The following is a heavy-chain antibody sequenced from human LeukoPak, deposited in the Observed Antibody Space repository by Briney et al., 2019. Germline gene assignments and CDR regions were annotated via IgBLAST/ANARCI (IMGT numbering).Heavy chain of an antibody. D-gene: IGHD1-1*01. CDR1: GFTFSSYG. CDR3: AKDRGQLERRPYYFDY. Sequence: GGSLRLSCAASGFTFSSYGMHWVRQIPGKGLEWVAFIRYDGSNKYYADSVKGRFTISRDNSKNTLYLQMNSLRAEVTAVYYCAKDRGQLERRPYYFDYWGQGTLVTVSS. J-gene: IGHJ4*02. CDR2: IRYDGSNK. V-gene: IGHV3-30*02.